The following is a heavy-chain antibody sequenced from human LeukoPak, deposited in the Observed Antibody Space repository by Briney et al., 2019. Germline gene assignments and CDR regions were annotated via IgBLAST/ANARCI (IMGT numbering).Heavy chain of an antibody. V-gene: IGHV4-39*07. D-gene: IGHD5-24*01. CDR2: IYYSGST. J-gene: IGHJ1*01. Sequence: SETLSLTCTVSGGSISSSIYYWGWIRQPPGKGLEWIGNIYYSGSTYYNPSLKSRVTISVDRSKNQFSLKLSSVTAADTAVYYCARDGPTDGYNPQYFQHWGQGTLVTVSS. CDR1: GGSISSSIYY. CDR3: ARDGPTDGYNPQYFQH.